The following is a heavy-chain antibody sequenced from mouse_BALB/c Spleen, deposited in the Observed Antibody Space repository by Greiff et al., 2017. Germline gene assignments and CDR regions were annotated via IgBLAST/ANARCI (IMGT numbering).Heavy chain of an antibody. CDR1: GYTFTSYT. CDR3: ASPITTVVAPFDY. V-gene: IGHV1-4*02. D-gene: IGHD1-1*01. CDR2: INPSSGYT. J-gene: IGHJ2*01. Sequence: VQLQESGTVLARPGASVKMSCKASGYTFTSYTMHWVKQRPGQGLEWIGYINPSSGYTEYNQKFKDKTTLTADKSSSTAYMQLSSLTSEDSAVYYCASPITTVVAPFDYWGQGTTLTVSS.